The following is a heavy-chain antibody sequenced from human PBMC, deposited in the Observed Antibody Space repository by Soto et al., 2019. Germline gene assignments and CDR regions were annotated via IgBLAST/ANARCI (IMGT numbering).Heavy chain of an antibody. J-gene: IGHJ6*02. CDR2: INPDDSDT. CDR1: GYDFSSKW. Sequence: GESLKISCEGSGYDFSSKWIAWVRQMPGKGLDWMGIINPDDSDTTYSPSFEGQVTISADRSLSAAYLQWSSLKASDTATYFCARSVGATADYNYYGLDVWGQGTTVTVSS. V-gene: IGHV5-51*01. CDR3: ARSVGATADYNYYGLDV. D-gene: IGHD1-26*01.